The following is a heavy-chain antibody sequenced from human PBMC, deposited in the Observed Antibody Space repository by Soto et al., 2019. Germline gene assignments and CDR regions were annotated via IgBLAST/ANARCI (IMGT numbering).Heavy chain of an antibody. V-gene: IGHV3-13*04. CDR3: ARAIGPTLFDY. CDR2: IGTAGDT. Sequence: EVQLVESGGGLVQPGGSLRLSCSASGFTFSSYDMHWVRQGPGKGLEWVSPIGTAGDTNYAGSVKGRFTISRENAKNSLYLQMNSLRAGDTAIYFCARAIGPTLFDYWGQGTLVTVSS. D-gene: IGHD3-22*01. CDR1: GFTFSSYD. J-gene: IGHJ4*02.